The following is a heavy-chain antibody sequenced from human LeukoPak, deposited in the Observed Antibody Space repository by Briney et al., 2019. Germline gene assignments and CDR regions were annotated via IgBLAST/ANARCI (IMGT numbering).Heavy chain of an antibody. J-gene: IGHJ4*02. CDR1: GYTFTGYY. D-gene: IGHD3-22*01. CDR2: INPNSGGT. CDR3: ARASSDYYDSSGYYYVPDY. V-gene: IGHV1-2*02. Sequence: ASVKVSCKASGYTFTGYYMHWVRQAPGQGLEWMGWINPNSGGTNYAQKFQGRVTTTRDTSISTAYMELSRLRSDDTAVYYCARASSDYYDSSGYYYVPDYRGQGTLVTVSS.